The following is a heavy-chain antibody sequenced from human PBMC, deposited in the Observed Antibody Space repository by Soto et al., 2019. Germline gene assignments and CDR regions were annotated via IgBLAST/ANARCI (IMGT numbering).Heavy chain of an antibody. J-gene: IGHJ4*02. D-gene: IGHD2-8*01. Sequence: SETLSLTCTVSGGSISSYYWSWIRQPPGKGLEWIGYIYYSGSTNYNPSLKSRVTISVDTSKNQFSLKLSSVTAADTVVYYCARVVHCTNGVCHPYFDYCGQGTLVTVSS. CDR1: GGSISSYY. CDR2: IYYSGST. CDR3: ARVVHCTNGVCHPYFDY. V-gene: IGHV4-59*01.